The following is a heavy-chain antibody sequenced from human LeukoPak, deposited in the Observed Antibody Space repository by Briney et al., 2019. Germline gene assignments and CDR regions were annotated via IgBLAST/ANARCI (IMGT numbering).Heavy chain of an antibody. V-gene: IGHV3-23*01. CDR3: ARYKWGRQQRNCGMDV. CDR2: ISGSGGST. D-gene: IGHD6-13*01. Sequence: GGSLRLSCAASGLTFSSYAMSWVRQAPGKGLEWVSAISGSGGSTYYADSVKGRFTISRDNSKNTLYLQMNSLRAEDTAVYYCARYKWGRQQRNCGMDVWGQGTTVTVSS. J-gene: IGHJ6*02. CDR1: GLTFSSYA.